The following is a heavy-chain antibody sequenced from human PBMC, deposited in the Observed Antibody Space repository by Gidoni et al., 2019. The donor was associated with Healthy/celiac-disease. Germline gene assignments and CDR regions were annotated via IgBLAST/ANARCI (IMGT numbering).Heavy chain of an antibody. J-gene: IGHJ4*02. D-gene: IGHD5-18*01. CDR3: ASPRSTAMVRIDY. CDR2: ST. Sequence: STYYNPSLKSRVTISVDTSKNQFSLKLSSVTAADTAVYYCASPRSTAMVRIDYWGQGTLVTVSS. V-gene: IGHV4-39*01.